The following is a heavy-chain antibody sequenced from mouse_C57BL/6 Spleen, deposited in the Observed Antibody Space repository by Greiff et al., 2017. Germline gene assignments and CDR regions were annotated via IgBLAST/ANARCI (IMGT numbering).Heavy chain of an antibody. J-gene: IGHJ1*03. V-gene: IGHV14-1*01. CDR1: GFNIKDYY. CDR3: TTGWLRGGLYFDV. D-gene: IGHD2-2*01. CDR2: IDPEDGDT. Sequence: VQLQQSGAELVRPGASVKLSCTASGFNIKDYYMHWVKQRPEQGLVWIGRIDPEDGDTEYAPKFQGKAIMTAVPASNKAYLQLISLTSEDTAVYYWTTGWLRGGLYFDVWGTGTTVTVSS.